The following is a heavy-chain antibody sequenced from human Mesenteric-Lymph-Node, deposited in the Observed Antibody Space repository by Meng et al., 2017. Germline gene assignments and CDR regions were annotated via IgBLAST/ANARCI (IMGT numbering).Heavy chain of an antibody. V-gene: IGHV6-1*01. CDR2: TYYRSKWYN. D-gene: IGHD5-24*01. CDR3: ARVVMDGYNSIIDY. J-gene: IGHJ4*02. CDR1: GDSVSSNGAA. Sequence: SCAISGDSVSSNGAAWNWSRQSPSRGLEWLGRTYYRSKWYNDYAVSVKSRITIDPDTSKNQFSLQLNSVTPEDTAVYYCARVVMDGYNSIIDYWGQGTLVTVSS.